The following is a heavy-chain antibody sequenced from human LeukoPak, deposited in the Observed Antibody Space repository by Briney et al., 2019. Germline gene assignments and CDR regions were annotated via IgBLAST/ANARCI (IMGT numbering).Heavy chain of an antibody. CDR1: GFTFSSSE. Sequence: PGGSLRLSCAASGFTFSSSEMNWVRQAPGKGLEWVSYISNSGRTMFYADSVKGRFTISRDNAKNSLYLQLNSLRAEDTAVYYCARGTGGMWGQGTMVTVSS. V-gene: IGHV3-48*03. D-gene: IGHD3-16*01. CDR2: ISNSGRTM. CDR3: ARGTGGM. J-gene: IGHJ3*01.